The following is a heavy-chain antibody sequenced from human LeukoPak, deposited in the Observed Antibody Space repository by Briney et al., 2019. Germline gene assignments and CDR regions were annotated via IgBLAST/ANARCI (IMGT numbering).Heavy chain of an antibody. CDR1: GFTFSDYY. CDR3: ARALREYCSSTSCTTAYGMDV. V-gene: IGHV3-11*01. Sequence: GGSLRLSCAASGFTFSDYYMSWIRQAPGKGLEWVSYISSSGSTIYYADSVKGRFTISRDNAKNSLYLQMNSLRAEDTAVYYCARALREYCSSTSCTTAYGMDVWGQGTTVTVSS. J-gene: IGHJ6*02. CDR2: ISSSGSTI. D-gene: IGHD2-2*01.